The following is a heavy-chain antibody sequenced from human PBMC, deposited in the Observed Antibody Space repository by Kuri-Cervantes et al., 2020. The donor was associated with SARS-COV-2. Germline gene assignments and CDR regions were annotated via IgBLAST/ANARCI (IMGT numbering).Heavy chain of an antibody. Sequence: SETLSLTCVVSGGSVTSAGYSWNWIRQSPGKALEWLGFISHSGSTEYTPFLKSRLAISVDTAKNQVSLKVTSVSAADTAVYYCARGTGYDFWSGLDYYFDYWGQGITVTVSS. CDR2: ISHSGST. J-gene: IGHJ4*02. D-gene: IGHD3-3*01. V-gene: IGHV4-30-2*06. CDR3: ARGTGYDFWSGLDYYFDY. CDR1: GGSVTSAGYS.